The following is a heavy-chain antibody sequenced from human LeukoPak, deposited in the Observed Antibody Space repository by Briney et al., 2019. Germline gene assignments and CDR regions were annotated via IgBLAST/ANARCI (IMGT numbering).Heavy chain of an antibody. CDR3: ASDLGYCTSTSCYLHGMDV. CDR2: IWYDGSNR. J-gene: IGHJ6*02. V-gene: IGHV3-33*01. Sequence: GGSLRLSCAASGFTFSSYGMHWVRQAPGKGLEWVAVIWYDGSNRYYADSVKGRFTISRDNSKITLYLQMNSLRAEDTAVYYCASDLGYCTSTSCYLHGMDVWGQGTTVTVSS. CDR1: GFTFSSYG. D-gene: IGHD2-2*01.